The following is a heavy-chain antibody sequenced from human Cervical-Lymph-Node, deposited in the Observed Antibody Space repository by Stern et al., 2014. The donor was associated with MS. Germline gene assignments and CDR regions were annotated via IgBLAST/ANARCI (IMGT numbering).Heavy chain of an antibody. CDR2: IWYDGSNK. V-gene: IGHV3-33*01. J-gene: IGHJ6*02. CDR1: GFTFGSDG. CDR3: ARDYDSSGSYGMDV. D-gene: IGHD6-19*01. Sequence: VQLVESGGGVVQPGRSVRLSCAASGFTFGSDGMHWVRQAPGQVLEWAGVIWYDGSNKYYADSVKGRFTISRDNSKNTLYLQMNSLRAEDTAVYYCARDYDSSGSYGMDVWGQGTTVTVSS.